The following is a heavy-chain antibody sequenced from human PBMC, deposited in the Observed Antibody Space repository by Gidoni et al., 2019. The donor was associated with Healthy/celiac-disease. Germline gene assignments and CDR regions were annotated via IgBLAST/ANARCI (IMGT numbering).Heavy chain of an antibody. V-gene: IGHV3-23*01. CDR1: GFPFTSYA. CDR3: AKERRRSGSYGAFDI. J-gene: IGHJ3*02. Sequence: EVQLLESGGGLVQPGGSLRLHCAASGFPFTSYAMSWVRQAPGKGLGWVSAISGSGGSTYYADSVKGRFTISRDNSKNTLYLQMNSLRAEDTAVYYCAKERRRSGSYGAFDIWGQGTMVTVSS. CDR2: ISGSGGST. D-gene: IGHD1-26*01.